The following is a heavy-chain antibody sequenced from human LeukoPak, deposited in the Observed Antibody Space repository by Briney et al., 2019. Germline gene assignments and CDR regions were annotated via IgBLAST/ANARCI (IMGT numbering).Heavy chain of an antibody. CDR2: INHSGST. V-gene: IGHV4-34*01. Sequence: PSETLSLTCAVYGGSFSGYYWSWTRQPPGRGLEWIGEINHSGSTNYNPSLKSRVTISVDTSKNQFSLKLSSVTAADTAVYYCARGRIGYGSGSYLAYWGQGTLVTVSS. J-gene: IGHJ4*02. CDR1: GGSFSGYY. D-gene: IGHD3-10*01. CDR3: ARGRIGYGSGSYLAY.